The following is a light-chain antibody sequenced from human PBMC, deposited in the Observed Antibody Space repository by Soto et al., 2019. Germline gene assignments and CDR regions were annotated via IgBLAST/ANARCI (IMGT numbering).Light chain of an antibody. CDR1: QDIKNY. CDR2: LAS. J-gene: IGKJ4*01. Sequence: DIQMTQSPSSLSASVGDRVTITCQASQDIKNYLNWYQQKPGKAPKLLMYLASTLETGVPSRFSGGGSGTHFTFTISGLQPEDIATYFCQQFDDLPRTFGGGTKVDIK. CDR3: QQFDDLPRT. V-gene: IGKV1-33*01.